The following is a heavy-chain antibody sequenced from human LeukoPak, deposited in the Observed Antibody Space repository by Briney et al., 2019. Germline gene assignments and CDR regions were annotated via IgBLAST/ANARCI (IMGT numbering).Heavy chain of an antibody. CDR3: AREAMTTVTPNKAFDI. J-gene: IGHJ3*02. CDR2: IYYSGST. Sequence: SETLSLTCTVSGGSISSGDYYWSWIRQPPGKGLEWIGYIYYSGSTYYNPSPKSRVTISVDTSKNQFSLKLSSVTAADTAVYYCAREAMTTVTPNKAFDIWGQGTMVTVSS. D-gene: IGHD4-17*01. V-gene: IGHV4-30-4*01. CDR1: GGSISSGDYY.